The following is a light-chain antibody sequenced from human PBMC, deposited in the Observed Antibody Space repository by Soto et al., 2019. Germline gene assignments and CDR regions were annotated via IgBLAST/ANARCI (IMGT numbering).Light chain of an antibody. J-gene: IGKJ4*01. V-gene: IGKV3-15*01. CDR2: GAS. CDR3: HQYNDWPPIT. CDR1: QTASNN. Sequence: EIVMTQSPATLSVSPGERVTLSCRASQTASNNIAWYQQKPGQAPRLLIYGASTRATGIPARFSGSGSGTEFTLTISSLQSEDCAAYYCHQYNDWPPITFGGGTKVEIK.